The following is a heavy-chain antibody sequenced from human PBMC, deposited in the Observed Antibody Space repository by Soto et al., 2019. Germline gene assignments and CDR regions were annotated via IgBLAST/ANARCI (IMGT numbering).Heavy chain of an antibody. CDR3: ASYEYSSSTLDY. CDR1: GGTFSSYA. D-gene: IGHD6-6*01. CDR2: IIPIFGTA. Sequence: SVKDSCKASGGTFSSYAISWGRQAPGQGLEWMGGIIPIFGTANYAQKFQGRVTITADESTSTAYMELSSLRPEDTAVYYCASYEYSSSTLDYWGQGTLVTVSS. J-gene: IGHJ4*02. V-gene: IGHV1-69*01.